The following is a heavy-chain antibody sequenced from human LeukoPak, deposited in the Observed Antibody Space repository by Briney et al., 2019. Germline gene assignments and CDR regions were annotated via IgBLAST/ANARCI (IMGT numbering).Heavy chain of an antibody. CDR2: INPNSGGT. D-gene: IGHD6-19*01. J-gene: IGHJ4*02. V-gene: IGHV1-2*02. CDR3: ARDNEWLVPTDY. CDR1: GYTFTSSY. Sequence: ASVKVSCKASGYTFTSSYMHWVRQAPGQGLEWMGWINPNSGGTNYAQKFQGRVTMTRDTSISTAYMELSRLRSDDTAVYYCARDNEWLVPTDYWGQGTLVTVSS.